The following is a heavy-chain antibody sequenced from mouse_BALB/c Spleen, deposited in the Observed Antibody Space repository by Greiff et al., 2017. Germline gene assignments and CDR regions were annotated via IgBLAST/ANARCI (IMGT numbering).Heavy chain of an antibody. Sequence: VQLQESGAELVRPGSSVKISCKASGYAFSSYWMNWVKQRPGQGLEWIGQIYPGDGDTNYNGKFKGKATLTADKSSSTAYMQLSSLTSEDSAVYYCARFYDGYYWGQGTTLTVSS. V-gene: IGHV1-80*01. D-gene: IGHD2-3*01. J-gene: IGHJ2*01. CDR1: GYAFSSYW. CDR2: IYPGDGDT. CDR3: ARFYDGYY.